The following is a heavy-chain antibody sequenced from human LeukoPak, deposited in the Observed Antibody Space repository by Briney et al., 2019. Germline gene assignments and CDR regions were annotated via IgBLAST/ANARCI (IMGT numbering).Heavy chain of an antibody. CDR1: GYTFTGYY. J-gene: IGHJ4*02. D-gene: IGHD3-16*01. V-gene: IGHV1-2*02. CDR2: INPNSGGT. Sequence: ASVTVSCKASGYTFTGYYMHWVRQAPGQGLEWMGWINPNSGGTNYAQKFQGRVTMTRDTSISTAYMELSRLRSDDTAVYYCARRYTSEASAYTLDSWGQGTLVTVSS. CDR3: ARRYTSEASAYTLDS.